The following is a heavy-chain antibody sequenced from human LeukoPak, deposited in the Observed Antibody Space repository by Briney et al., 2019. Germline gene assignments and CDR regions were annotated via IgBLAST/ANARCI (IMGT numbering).Heavy chain of an antibody. J-gene: IGHJ4*02. CDR2: INSDGSST. CDR1: GFTFSNYW. Sequence: PGGSLSLSCAASGFTFSNYWMHWVRQAQGEGLVWVSRINSDGSSTSYADSVKGRFTISRDNAKNTLYLQMNSLRAEDTAVYYCARDLSGTYYIDHWGQGTLVTVSS. V-gene: IGHV3-74*01. D-gene: IGHD1-26*01. CDR3: ARDLSGTYYIDH.